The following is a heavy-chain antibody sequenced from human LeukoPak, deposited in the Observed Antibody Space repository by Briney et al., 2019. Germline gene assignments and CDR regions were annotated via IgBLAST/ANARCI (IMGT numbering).Heavy chain of an antibody. D-gene: IGHD4-17*01. CDR2: IKQDGSEK. CDR1: GFTFSSYW. CDR3: ARTSGDYDNWFDP. Sequence: GGSLRLSCAASGFTFSSYWMSWVRQAPGKGLEWVANIKQDGSEKYYVDSVKGRFTISRDNAKNSLYLQMNSLRAEDTAVYYCARTSGDYDNWFDPWGQGTLATVSS. V-gene: IGHV3-7*01. J-gene: IGHJ5*02.